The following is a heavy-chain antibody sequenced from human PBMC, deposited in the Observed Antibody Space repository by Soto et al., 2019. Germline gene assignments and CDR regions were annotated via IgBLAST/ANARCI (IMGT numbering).Heavy chain of an antibody. CDR1: GGSISSSSYY. J-gene: IGHJ4*02. V-gene: IGHV4-39*01. CDR2: IYYSGST. D-gene: IGHD2-15*01. CDR3: ATHTPAISISDH. Sequence: QLQLQESGPGLVKPSETLSLTCTVSGGSISSSSYYWGWIRPPQGKGLEWIGSIYYSGSTYYNPSLKSRVTISVDTSKNQFSLKLSSVTAADTAVYYCATHTPAISISDHWGQGTLVTVSS.